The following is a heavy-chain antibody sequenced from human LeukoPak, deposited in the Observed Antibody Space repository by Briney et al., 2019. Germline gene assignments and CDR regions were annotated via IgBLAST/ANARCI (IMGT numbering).Heavy chain of an antibody. J-gene: IGHJ4*02. CDR2: INAGNGNT. Sequence: GASVKVSCKASGYTFTSYAMRWVRQAPGQRLEWMGWINAGNGNTKYSQKFQGRVTITRDTSASTAYMELSSLRSEDTAVYYCARGGIAVAGVSYWGQGTLVTVSS. CDR3: ARGGIAVAGVSY. D-gene: IGHD6-19*01. V-gene: IGHV1-3*01. CDR1: GYTFTSYA.